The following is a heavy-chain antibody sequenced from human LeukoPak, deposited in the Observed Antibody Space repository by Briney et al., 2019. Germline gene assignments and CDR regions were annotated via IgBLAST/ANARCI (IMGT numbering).Heavy chain of an antibody. CDR1: GFTFSNAW. J-gene: IGHJ5*02. Sequence: KTGGSLRLSCAASGFTFSNAWMSWVRQAPGKGLEWVGRIKSKTDGGTTDYAAPVKGRFTISRDDSKNTLYLQLNSLKTEDTAVYYCTTDRYDFWSGYSWFDPWGQGTLVTVSS. V-gene: IGHV3-15*01. CDR2: IKSKTDGGTT. D-gene: IGHD3-3*01. CDR3: TTDRYDFWSGYSWFDP.